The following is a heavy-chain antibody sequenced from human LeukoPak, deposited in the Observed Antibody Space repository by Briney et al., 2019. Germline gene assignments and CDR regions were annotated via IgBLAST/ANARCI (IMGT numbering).Heavy chain of an antibody. J-gene: IGHJ4*02. CDR2: IYSGGST. D-gene: IGHD6-19*01. Sequence: GGSLRLSCAASGFTVSSNYMSWVRQAPGKGLEWVSVIYSGGSTYYADSVKGRFTISRDNSKNTPYLQMNSLRAEDTAVYYCATKGAVAGPFDYWGQGTLVTVSS. CDR3: ATKGAVAGPFDY. V-gene: IGHV3-53*01. CDR1: GFTVSSNY.